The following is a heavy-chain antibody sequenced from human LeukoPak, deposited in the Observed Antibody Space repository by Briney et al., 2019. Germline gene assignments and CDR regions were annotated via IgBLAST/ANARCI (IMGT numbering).Heavy chain of an antibody. CDR1: GGSISSSSYY. J-gene: IGHJ6*02. V-gene: IGHV4-39*01. CDR3: ARAEASHYGMDV. CDR2: IYYSGST. Sequence: SETLSLTCTVSGGSISSSSYYWGWIRQPPGKGLEWIGSIYYSGSTYYNPSLKSRVTISVDTSKNQFSLKLSSVTAADTAVYYCARAEASHYGMDVWGQGTTVTVSS.